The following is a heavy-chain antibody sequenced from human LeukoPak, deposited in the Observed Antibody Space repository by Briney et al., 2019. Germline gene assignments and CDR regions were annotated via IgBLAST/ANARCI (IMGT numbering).Heavy chain of an antibody. Sequence: WMNPSSGNTGYAQKFQGRLTITRDTSVTTAYMELSSLRSEDTAVYYCARGSVNYYYMDVWGKGTTVTVSS. V-gene: IGHV1-8*03. J-gene: IGHJ6*03. D-gene: IGHD4-11*01. CDR2: MNPSSGNT. CDR3: ARGSVNYYYMDV.